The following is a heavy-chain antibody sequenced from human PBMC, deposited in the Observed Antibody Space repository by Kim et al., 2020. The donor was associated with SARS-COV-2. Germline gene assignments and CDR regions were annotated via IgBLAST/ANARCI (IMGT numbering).Heavy chain of an antibody. CDR1: GGSISSSSYY. V-gene: IGHV4-39*01. Sequence: SETLSLTCTVSGGSISSSSYYWGWIRQPPGKGLEWIGSIYYSGSTYYNPSLKSRVTISVDTSKNQFSLKLSSVTAADTAVYYCARHAGRPRVSSGLERWGQGTLVTVSS. J-gene: IGHJ5*02. D-gene: IGHD6-19*01. CDR3: ARHAGRPRVSSGLER. CDR2: IYYSGST.